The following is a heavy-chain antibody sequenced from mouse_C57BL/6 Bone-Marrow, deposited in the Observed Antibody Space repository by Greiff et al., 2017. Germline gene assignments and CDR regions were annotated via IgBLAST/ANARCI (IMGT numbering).Heavy chain of an antibody. J-gene: IGHJ3*01. Sequence: QVQLQQPGAELVMPGASVKLSCKASGYTFTSYWMHWVKQRPGQGLEWIGELDPSDSYTNYNQKFKGKSTLTVDKSSSTAYMQLSSLTSEDSAVYYCARGGVKGFAYWGQGTLVTVSA. CDR3: ARGGVKGFAY. V-gene: IGHV1-69*01. D-gene: IGHD2-2*01. CDR1: GYTFTSYW. CDR2: LDPSDSYT.